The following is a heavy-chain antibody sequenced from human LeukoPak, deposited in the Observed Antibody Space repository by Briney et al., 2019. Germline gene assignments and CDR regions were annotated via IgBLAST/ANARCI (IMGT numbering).Heavy chain of an antibody. Sequence: PGGSLRLSCAASGFTFSSYAMSWVRQAPGKGLEWVSAISGSGGSTYYADSVKGRFTISRDNPKNTLYLQMNSLRAEDTAVYYCANNARPYSSGWFDNWFDPWGQGTLVTVSS. CDR1: GFTFSSYA. CDR3: ANNARPYSSGWFDNWFDP. V-gene: IGHV3-23*01. CDR2: ISGSGGST. D-gene: IGHD6-19*01. J-gene: IGHJ5*02.